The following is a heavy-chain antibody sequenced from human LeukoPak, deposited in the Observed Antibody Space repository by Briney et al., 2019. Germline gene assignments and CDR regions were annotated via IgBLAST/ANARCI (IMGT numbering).Heavy chain of an antibody. D-gene: IGHD6-19*01. J-gene: IGHJ5*02. CDR3: AIQAPDMAVAVTFDP. Sequence: EASVKVSCKASGGTFSSYAISWVRQAPGQGLEWMGGIIPIFGTANYAQKFQGRVTITTDESTSTAYMELSSLRSEDTAVYYCAIQAPDMAVAVTFDPWGQGTLVTVSS. CDR1: GGTFSSYA. CDR2: IIPIFGTA. V-gene: IGHV1-69*05.